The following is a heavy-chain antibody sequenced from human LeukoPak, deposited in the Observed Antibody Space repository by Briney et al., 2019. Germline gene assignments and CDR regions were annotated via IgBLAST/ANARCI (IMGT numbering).Heavy chain of an antibody. Sequence: TXXLTCALSGDSVSSISAAWNWIRQSPSRGLEXXXRTYYRSKWYNDYAVSVKSRITVNPDTSKNQFSLQLNSVTPEDTAVYYCARYGSGSSPGKAFDYWGQGTLVTVSS. D-gene: IGHD3-10*01. V-gene: IGHV6-1*01. J-gene: IGHJ4*02. CDR2: TYYRSKWYN. CDR3: ARYGSGSSPGKAFDY. CDR1: GDSVSSISAA.